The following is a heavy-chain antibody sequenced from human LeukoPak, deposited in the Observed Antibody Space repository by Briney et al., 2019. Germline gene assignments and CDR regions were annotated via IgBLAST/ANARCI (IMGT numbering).Heavy chain of an antibody. CDR1: GFTFSSYS. CDR2: ISSSSSYI. V-gene: IGHV3-21*04. D-gene: IGHD4-17*01. CDR3: AKDYGDYAD. Sequence: PGGSLRLSCAASGFTFSSYSMNWVRQAPGEGLEWVSAISSSSSYISYADSVKGRFTISRDNSKNTLYLQMNSLRAEDTAVYYCAKDYGDYADWGQGTLVTVSS. J-gene: IGHJ4*02.